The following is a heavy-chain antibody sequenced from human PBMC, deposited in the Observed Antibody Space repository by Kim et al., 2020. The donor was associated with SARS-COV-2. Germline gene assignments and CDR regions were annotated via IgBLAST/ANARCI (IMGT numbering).Heavy chain of an antibody. CDR1: GGSFSGYY. Sequence: SETLSLTCAVYGGSFSGYYWSWIRQPPGKGLEWIGEINHSGSTNYNPSLKSRVTISVDTSKNQFSLKLSSVTAADTAVYYCARGPYDYGDYGYFDYWGQGTLVTVSS. V-gene: IGHV4-34*01. CDR3: ARGPYDYGDYGYFDY. D-gene: IGHD4-17*01. CDR2: INHSGST. J-gene: IGHJ4*02.